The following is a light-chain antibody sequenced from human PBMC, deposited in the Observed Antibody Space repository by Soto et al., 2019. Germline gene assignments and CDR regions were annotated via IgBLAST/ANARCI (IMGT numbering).Light chain of an antibody. CDR1: QDINIH. CDR2: DAS. CDR3: QQHDNLPLFT. Sequence: DLQMTQSPSSLSASVGDRVTITCQASQDINIHLNWYQQKPGKAPKLLIYDASSLKTGVPSRFSGRGSGTDFTFVISSLQPEDTATYYCQQHDNLPLFTFGPGTKVDIK. V-gene: IGKV1-33*01. J-gene: IGKJ3*01.